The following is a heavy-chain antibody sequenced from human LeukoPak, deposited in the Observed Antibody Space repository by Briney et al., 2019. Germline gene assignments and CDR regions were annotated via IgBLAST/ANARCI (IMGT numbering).Heavy chain of an antibody. V-gene: IGHV3-64*01. J-gene: IGHJ4*02. D-gene: IGHD3-3*01. CDR1: GFTFSSYA. Sequence: GGSLRLSCAASGFTFSSYAMHWVRQAPGKGLEYVSAISSNGGSTYYANSVKGRFTTSRDNSKNTLYLQMGSLRAEDMAVYYCARAPFYDFWSGYSDYWGQGTLVTVSS. CDR2: ISSNGGST. CDR3: ARAPFYDFWSGYSDY.